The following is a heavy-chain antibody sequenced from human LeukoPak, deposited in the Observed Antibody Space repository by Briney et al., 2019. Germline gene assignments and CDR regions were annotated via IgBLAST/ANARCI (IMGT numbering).Heavy chain of an antibody. D-gene: IGHD2-21*02. CDR2: IWYDGSNK. CDR1: GFTFSSYG. CDR3: ARDQGVTGSLDY. V-gene: IGHV3-33*01. Sequence: GSLRLSCAASGFTFSSYGMHWARQAPGKGLEWVAVIWYDGSNKYYADSVKGRFTISRDNSKNTLYLQMNSLRAEDTAVYYCARDQGVTGSLDYWGQGTLVTVSS. J-gene: IGHJ4*02.